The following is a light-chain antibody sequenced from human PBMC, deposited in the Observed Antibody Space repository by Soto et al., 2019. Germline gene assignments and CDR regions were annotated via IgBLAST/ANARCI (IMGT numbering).Light chain of an antibody. CDR2: DVS. J-gene: IGLJ1*01. Sequence: QSALTQPASVSGSPGQSITISCTGTSSDVGGYNYVSWFQQYPGKAPKLMIYDVSTRPSGVSDRYSGSKSGNTASLTISGLQGQDEADNYCSSYPTKDTYVFGPGTKVTVL. CDR3: SSYPTKDTYV. CDR1: SSDVGGYNY. V-gene: IGLV2-14*01.